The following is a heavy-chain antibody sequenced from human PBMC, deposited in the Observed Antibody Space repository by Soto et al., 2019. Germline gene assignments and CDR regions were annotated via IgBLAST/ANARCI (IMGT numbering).Heavy chain of an antibody. J-gene: IGHJ4*02. V-gene: IGHV1-58*01. CDR1: GFTFSNSA. D-gene: IGHD5-18*01. Sequence: ASVKVSCKASGFTFSNSAVQWVRQARGQRLEWIGWIVVGSGNTNYAQKFQERVTITRDMSTTTAYMELSSLRSVDTAVYYCATEKGDCYGYGNYWGQGTLVTVSS. CDR2: IVVGSGNT. CDR3: ATEKGDCYGYGNY.